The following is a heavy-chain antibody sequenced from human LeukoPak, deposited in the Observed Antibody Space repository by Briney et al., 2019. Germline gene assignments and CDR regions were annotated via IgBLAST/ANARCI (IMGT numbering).Heavy chain of an antibody. D-gene: IGHD3-10*01. Sequence: PGGSLRLSCAASGFTFSDYAMNWVRQAPGKGLEWVSGIIYSGGSGYYADSVKGRFTISRDNSKNTLYLQMNSLRVEDTAVYYCAKDRALDSWGQGTLVTVSS. CDR1: GFTFSDYA. CDR2: IIYSGGSG. CDR3: AKDRALDS. J-gene: IGHJ4*02. V-gene: IGHV3-23*01.